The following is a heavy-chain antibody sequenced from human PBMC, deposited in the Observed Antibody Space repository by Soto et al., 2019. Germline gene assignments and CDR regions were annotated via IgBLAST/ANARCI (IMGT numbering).Heavy chain of an antibody. CDR1: GVTFSSYG. CDR3: AKDFTHGDGAFDI. CDR2: ISYDGSNK. V-gene: IGHV3-30*18. Sequence: GGSLRLSCAASGVTFSSYGMHLVRQAPGKGLEWVAVISYDGSNKYYADSVKGRFTISRDNSKNTLYLQMNSLRAEDTAVYYCAKDFTHGDGAFDIWGQGTMVTVSS. D-gene: IGHD3-10*01. J-gene: IGHJ3*02.